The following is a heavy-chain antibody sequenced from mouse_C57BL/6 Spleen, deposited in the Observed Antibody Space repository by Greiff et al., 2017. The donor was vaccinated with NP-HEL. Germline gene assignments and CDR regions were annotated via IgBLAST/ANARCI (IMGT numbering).Heavy chain of an antibody. CDR3: ARGGNDYDGDYYAMDY. V-gene: IGHV3-6*01. CDR2: ISYDGSN. Sequence: EVKLQESGPGLVKPSQSLSLTCSVTGYSITSGYYWNWIRQFPGNKLEWMGYISYDGSNNYNPSLKNRISITRDTSKNQFFLKLNSVTTEDTATYYCARGGNDYDGDYYAMDYWGQGTSVTVSS. D-gene: IGHD2-4*01. CDR1: GYSITSGYY. J-gene: IGHJ4*01.